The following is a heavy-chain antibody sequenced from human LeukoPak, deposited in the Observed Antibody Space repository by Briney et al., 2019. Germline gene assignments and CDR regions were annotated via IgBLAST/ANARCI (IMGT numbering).Heavy chain of an antibody. CDR1: GFTLSYNN. CDR3: AKSGYNRFDY. Sequence: TGGSLRLSCAASGFTLSYNNMNWVRQAPGKGLEWVSSISSSSSYIYFADSVKGRFTISRDNSKNTLYLQMNSLRAEDTAVYYCAKSGYNRFDYWGQGTLVTVSS. V-gene: IGHV3-21*04. D-gene: IGHD5-24*01. CDR2: ISSSSSYI. J-gene: IGHJ4*02.